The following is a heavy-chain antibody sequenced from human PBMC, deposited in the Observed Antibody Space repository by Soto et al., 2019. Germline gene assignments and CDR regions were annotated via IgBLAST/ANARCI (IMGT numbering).Heavy chain of an antibody. CDR2: TIPALGKT. D-gene: IGHD3-10*01. CDR1: GDNFKKNV. V-gene: IGHV1-69*10. Sequence: VASVKVSCKTSGDNFKKNVFTWVRQAPGQGLEWMGGTIPALGKTHYIEKFQGRVTITVHDATRTVYMEVRDLTSEDTAIYYCARGPFRPSAMDVWGQGTTVTVSS. J-gene: IGHJ6*02. CDR3: ARGPFRPSAMDV.